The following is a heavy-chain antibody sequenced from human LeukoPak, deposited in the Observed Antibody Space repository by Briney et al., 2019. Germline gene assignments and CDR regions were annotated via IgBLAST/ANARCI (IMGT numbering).Heavy chain of an antibody. CDR3: AKASWVSSTDAVR. D-gene: IGHD3-16*01. CDR1: GFTFSNYG. V-gene: IGHV3-23*01. J-gene: IGHJ4*02. CDR2: ISANGGST. Sequence: GGSLRLSCAASGFTFSNYGMRWVRQAPGKGLEWVSSISANGGSTFYADSVKGRFTLSSDSSRNTVYFQLNNLRVEDTAIYYCAKASWVSSTDAVRWGQGTLVTVSS.